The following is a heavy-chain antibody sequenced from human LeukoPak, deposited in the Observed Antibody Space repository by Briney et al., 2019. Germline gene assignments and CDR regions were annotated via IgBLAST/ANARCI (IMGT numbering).Heavy chain of an antibody. D-gene: IGHD6-19*01. V-gene: IGHV4-34*01. CDR1: GGSFSGYY. J-gene: IGHJ4*02. CDR2: INHSGST. CDR3: ARANSSGFDY. Sequence: SETLFLTWAVYGGSFSGYYWSWIRQPPGKGLEWIGEINHSGSTNYNPSLKSRVTISVDTSKNQFSLKLSSVTAADTAVYYCARANSSGFDYWGQGTLVTVSS.